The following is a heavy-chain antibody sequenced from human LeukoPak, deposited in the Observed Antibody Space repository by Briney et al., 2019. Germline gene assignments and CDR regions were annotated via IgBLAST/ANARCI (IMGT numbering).Heavy chain of an antibody. CDR3: ARDVLSGWYYFDY. V-gene: IGHV4-4*02. D-gene: IGHD6-19*01. J-gene: IGHJ4*02. CDR2: IYHSGST. Sequence: SETLSLTCAVSGGSISSSNWWSWVRQPPGKGLEWIGEIYHSGSTNYNPSLKSRVTISVDTSKNQFSLKLSSVTAADTAVYYCARDVLSGWYYFDYWGQGTLVTVSS. CDR1: GGSISSSNW.